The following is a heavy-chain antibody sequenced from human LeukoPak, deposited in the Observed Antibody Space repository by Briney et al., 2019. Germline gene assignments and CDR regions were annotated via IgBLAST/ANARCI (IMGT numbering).Heavy chain of an antibody. CDR2: INSDGSST. D-gene: IGHD3-22*01. Sequence: GGSLRLSCAASGFTFSSYWMHWVRQAPGKGLVWVSRINSDGSSTSYADSVKGRFTISRDNAKNTLYLQMNSLRAEDTAVYYCARATQNTMIVEWGQGTLVTVSS. J-gene: IGHJ4*02. CDR3: ARATQNTMIVE. CDR1: GFTFSSYW. V-gene: IGHV3-74*01.